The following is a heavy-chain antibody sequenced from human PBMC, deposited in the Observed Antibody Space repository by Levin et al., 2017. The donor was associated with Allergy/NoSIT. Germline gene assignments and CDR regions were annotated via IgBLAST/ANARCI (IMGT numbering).Heavy chain of an antibody. CDR1: GYTFITHS. J-gene: IGHJ4*02. Sequence: ASVKVSCTASGYTFITHSVHWVRQAPGQRLEWMGWINGDNGDTKHAQKFQGRVTITRDKSAGAAYMELSSLRSEDTAVYYCARRAEGYCTSISCPTPFDHWGQGTLVTVSS. CDR3: ARRAEGYCTSISCPTPFDH. CDR2: INGDNGDT. V-gene: IGHV1-3*01. D-gene: IGHD2-8*01.